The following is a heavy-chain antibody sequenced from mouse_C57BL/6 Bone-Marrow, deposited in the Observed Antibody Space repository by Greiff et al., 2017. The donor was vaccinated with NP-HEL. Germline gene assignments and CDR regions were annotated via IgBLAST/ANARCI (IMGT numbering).Heavy chain of an antibody. CDR2: IYPGSGST. V-gene: IGHV1-55*01. CDR1: GYTFTSYW. Sequence: QVQLQQPGAELVKPGASVKMSCKASGYTFTSYWITWVKQRPGQGLEWIGDIYPGSGSTNYNEKFKSKATLTVDTSSSTAYMPLSILTSVDSAVYYCAISAYYGNLNYAMDYWGQGTSVTVSS. CDR3: AISAYYGNLNYAMDY. J-gene: IGHJ4*01. D-gene: IGHD2-10*01.